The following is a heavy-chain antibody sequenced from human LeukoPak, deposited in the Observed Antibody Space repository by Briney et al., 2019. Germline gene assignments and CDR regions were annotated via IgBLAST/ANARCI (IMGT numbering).Heavy chain of an antibody. CDR1: GFTFSSYA. V-gene: IGHV3-30-3*01. D-gene: IGHD4-17*01. CDR2: ISYDGSNK. CDR3: ARVLTPHTFYGVHFDY. J-gene: IGHJ4*02. Sequence: QAGRSLRLSCAASGFTFSSYAMHWVRQAPGKGLEWVAVISYDGSNKYYADSVKGRFTISRDNSKNTLYLQMNSLRAEDTAVYYCARVLTPHTFYGVHFDYWGQGTLVTVSS.